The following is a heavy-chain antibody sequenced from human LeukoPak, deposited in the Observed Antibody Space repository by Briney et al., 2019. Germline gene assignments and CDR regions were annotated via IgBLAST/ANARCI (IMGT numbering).Heavy chain of an antibody. Sequence: SETLSLTCTVSGGSMISYYLSWVRKSAGARLEWIGRIETTGSTNYHPSLKSRVTMSVDTSKNQFSLRLSSVTAADTAVYYCAVDDRGFDPWGQGTLVIVS. CDR1: GGSMISYY. J-gene: IGHJ5*02. CDR2: IETTGST. D-gene: IGHD3-22*01. CDR3: AVDDRGFDP. V-gene: IGHV4-4*07.